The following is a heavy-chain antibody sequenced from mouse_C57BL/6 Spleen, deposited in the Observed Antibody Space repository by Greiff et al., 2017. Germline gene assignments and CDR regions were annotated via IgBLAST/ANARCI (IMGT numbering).Heavy chain of an antibody. CDR3: ASPSLLRYLFAY. V-gene: IGHV1-26*01. Sequence: EVQLQQSGPELVKPGASVKISCKASGYTFTDYYMNWVKQSHGKSLEWIGDINPNNGGTSYNQKFKGKGTLTVDKSSSTAYLELRSLTSKDSAVYYYASPSLLRYLFAYWGQGTLVTVSA. CDR2: INPNNGGT. J-gene: IGHJ3*01. D-gene: IGHD1-1*01. CDR1: GYTFTDYY.